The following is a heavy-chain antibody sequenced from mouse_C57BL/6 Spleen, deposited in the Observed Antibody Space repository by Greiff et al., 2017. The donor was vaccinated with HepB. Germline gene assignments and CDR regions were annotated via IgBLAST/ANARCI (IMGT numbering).Heavy chain of an antibody. CDR3: AMSGIYYAMDY. D-gene: IGHD1-3*01. J-gene: IGHJ4*01. CDR2: ISSGSSTI. V-gene: IGHV5-17*01. Sequence: EVMLVESGGGLVKPGGSLKLSCAASGFTFSDYGMHWVRQAPEKGLEWVAYISSGSSTIYYADTVKGRFTISRDNAKNTLFLQMTCLRSADSAMYYCAMSGIYYAMDYWGQGTSVTVSS. CDR1: GFTFSDYG.